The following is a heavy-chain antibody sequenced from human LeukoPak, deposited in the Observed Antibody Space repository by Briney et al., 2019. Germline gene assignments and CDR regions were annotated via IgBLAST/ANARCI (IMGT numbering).Heavy chain of an antibody. CDR1: GFTFSISW. D-gene: IGHD5-12*01. J-gene: IGHJ4*02. Sequence: GGSLRLSCAASGFTFSISWMYWVRQAPRKGLVWVSRINSDESITTYADSVKGRFTISRDNAKNTLYLQMNSLRAEDTAVYYCARGLVPGFLDYWGQGTPVTVSS. CDR2: INSDESIT. CDR3: ARGLVPGFLDY. V-gene: IGHV3-74*01.